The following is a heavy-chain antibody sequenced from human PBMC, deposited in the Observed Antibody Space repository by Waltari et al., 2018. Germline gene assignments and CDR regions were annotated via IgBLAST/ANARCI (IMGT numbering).Heavy chain of an antibody. CDR1: EFIFSNYE. CDR3: ARDQEIIVGGMDV. D-gene: IGHD3-22*01. J-gene: IGHJ6*02. Sequence: SLRLSCAASEFIFSNYEMNWVRQTPGKGLEWISYISSSGGTIYYAASVEGRFTISRDNAKESLYLQMNSLRAEDTAVYYCARDQEIIVGGMDVWGQGTAVTVSS. V-gene: IGHV3-48*03. CDR2: ISSSGGTI.